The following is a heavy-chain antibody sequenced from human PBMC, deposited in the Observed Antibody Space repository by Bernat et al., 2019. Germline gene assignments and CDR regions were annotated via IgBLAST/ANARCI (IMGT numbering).Heavy chain of an antibody. V-gene: IGHV4-30-4*01. D-gene: IGHD3-22*01. J-gene: IGHJ3*02. CDR3: ARDGYYDSSGRINDAFDI. Sequence: QVQLQESGPGLVKPSQTLSLTCTVSGGSISSGDYYWSWIRQPPGKGLEWIGYIYYSGSTYYNPSLKSRVTISVDTSKNQFSLKLSPVTAADTAVYYCARDGYYDSSGRINDAFDIWGQGTMVTVSS. CDR1: GGSISSGDYY. CDR2: IYYSGST.